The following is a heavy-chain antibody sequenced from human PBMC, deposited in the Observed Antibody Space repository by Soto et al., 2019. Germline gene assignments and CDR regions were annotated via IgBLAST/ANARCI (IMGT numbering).Heavy chain of an antibody. CDR1: GFPFSTYT. CDR2: IYGGGDGI. V-gene: IGHV3-23*04. D-gene: IGHD3-3*01. CDR3: AKDRQPDGFWPFDH. J-gene: IGHJ4*02. Sequence: EVQLVESGGGLVQPGGSLRLSCVGSGFPFSTYTMSWVRQAPGQGLEWLSGIYGGGDGISYADSVKGRFTISRDNSRSTVYLQMNRLRSDDTAIYYCAKDRQPDGFWPFDHWGRGTLIVVSS.